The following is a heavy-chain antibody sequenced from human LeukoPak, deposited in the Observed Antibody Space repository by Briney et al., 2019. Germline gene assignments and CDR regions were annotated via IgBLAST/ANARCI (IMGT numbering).Heavy chain of an antibody. CDR2: MNPNSGNT. D-gene: IGHD2-15*01. Sequence: ASVKVSCKASGYTFTSYDINWVRQATGQGLEWMGWMNPNSGNTGYAQKFQGRVTMTSNTSISTAYMELSSLRSEDTAVYYCARRHPDCSGGSCYWFDPWGQGTLVTVSS. CDR1: GYTFTSYD. CDR3: ARRHPDCSGGSCYWFDP. V-gene: IGHV1-8*01. J-gene: IGHJ5*02.